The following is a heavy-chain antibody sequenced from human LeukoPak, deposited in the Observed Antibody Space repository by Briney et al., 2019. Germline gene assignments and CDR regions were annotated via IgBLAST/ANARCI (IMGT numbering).Heavy chain of an antibody. CDR2: ISAYNGNT. CDR3: ARSPEWFGELLGQFDY. Sequence: ASVKVSCKASGYTFTGYYMHWVRQAPGQGLEWMVWISAYNGNTNYAQKLQGRVTMTTDTSTSTAYMELRSLRSDDTAVYYCARSPEWFGELLGQFDYWGQGTLVTVSS. V-gene: IGHV1-18*04. D-gene: IGHD3-10*01. CDR1: GYTFTGYY. J-gene: IGHJ4*02.